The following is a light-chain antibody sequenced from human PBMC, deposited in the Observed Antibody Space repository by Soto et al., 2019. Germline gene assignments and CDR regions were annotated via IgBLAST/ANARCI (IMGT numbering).Light chain of an antibody. V-gene: IGKV3-20*01. Sequence: EIGLTQSPGTLSLSPGERATLSCRASQSVSSSYLAWYQQKPGQAPRLLIYGASSRATGIPDRFSGSGSGTDFTLTISSLEPEDFAVYYCQQYGNSIPITFGQGTRLE. J-gene: IGKJ5*01. CDR2: GAS. CDR3: QQYGNSIPIT. CDR1: QSVSSSY.